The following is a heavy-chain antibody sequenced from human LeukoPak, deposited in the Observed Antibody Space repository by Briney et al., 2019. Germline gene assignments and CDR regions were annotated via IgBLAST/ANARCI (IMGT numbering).Heavy chain of an antibody. Sequence: GGSLRLSCAASGFTFSSYAMHWVRQAPGKGLEWVAVISYDGSNKYYADSVKGRFTISRDNSKNTLFLQVNSLRAEDTAVYYCAKVGLTVTTILDYFDYWGQGTLVTVSS. V-gene: IGHV3-30*04. CDR3: AKVGLTVTTILDYFDY. J-gene: IGHJ4*02. CDR1: GFTFSSYA. D-gene: IGHD4-11*01. CDR2: ISYDGSNK.